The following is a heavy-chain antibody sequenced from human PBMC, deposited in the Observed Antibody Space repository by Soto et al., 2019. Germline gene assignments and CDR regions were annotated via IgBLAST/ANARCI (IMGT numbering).Heavy chain of an antibody. V-gene: IGHV4-59*01. CDR1: GGSISSYY. CDR3: ARRYGASFDY. J-gene: IGHJ4*02. CDR2: IYYSGST. Sequence: SETLSLTCTVSGGSISSYYWSWIRQPPGKGLEWIGYIYYSGSTNYNPSLKSRVTISVDTSKNQFSLKLSSVTAADTAVYYCARRYGASFDYWGQGTLVIVSS. D-gene: IGHD4-17*01.